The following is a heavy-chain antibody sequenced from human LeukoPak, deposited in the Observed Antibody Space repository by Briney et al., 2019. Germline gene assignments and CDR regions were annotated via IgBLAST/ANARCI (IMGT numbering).Heavy chain of an antibody. J-gene: IGHJ4*02. V-gene: IGHV4-61*02. D-gene: IGHD3-10*01. CDR3: AAYRSGGYVIDY. Sequence: SETLALTCTVYAGSLSSGSYYWSWIRQPAGKGLEWIGRIYTSGSTNYNPSLKSRVTISVDTSKNQFSLKLSSVTAADTAVYYCAAYRSGGYVIDYWGQGTLVTVSS. CDR1: AGSLSSGSYY. CDR2: IYTSGST.